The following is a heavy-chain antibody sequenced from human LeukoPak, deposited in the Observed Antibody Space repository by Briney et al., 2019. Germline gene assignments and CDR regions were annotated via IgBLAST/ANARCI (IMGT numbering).Heavy chain of an antibody. D-gene: IGHD4-11*01. CDR2: TYNCGST. V-gene: IGHV3-53*01. CDR3: ARWGNDYSQFDS. Sequence: GGSLRLSCAASGFTVSSNYMSWVRQAPGKGLEWVSVTYNCGSTYYADSVKGRFTISRDNSKNTLYLQMNSLRAEDTAVYFCARWGNDYSQFDSWGQGTLVTVS. J-gene: IGHJ4*02. CDR1: GFTVSSNY.